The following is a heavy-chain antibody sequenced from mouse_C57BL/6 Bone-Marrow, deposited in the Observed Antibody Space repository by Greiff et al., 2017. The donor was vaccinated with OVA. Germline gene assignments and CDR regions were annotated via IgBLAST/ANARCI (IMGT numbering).Heavy chain of an antibody. CDR1: GYTFTDYN. J-gene: IGHJ2*01. D-gene: IGHD1-1*01. V-gene: IGHV1-18*01. CDR2: INPNNGGT. Sequence: SGPELVKPGASVKIPCKASGYTFTDYNMDWVKQSHGKSLEWIGDINPNNGGTIYNQKFKGKATLTVDKSSSTAYMELRSLTSEDTAVYYCARRGDYYGSSFYFDYWGQGTTLTVSS. CDR3: ARRGDYYGSSFYFDY.